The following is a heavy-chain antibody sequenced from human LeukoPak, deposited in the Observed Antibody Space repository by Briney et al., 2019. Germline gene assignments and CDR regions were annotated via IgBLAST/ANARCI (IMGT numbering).Heavy chain of an antibody. V-gene: IGHV3-48*03. CDR2: LNPDGTI. CDR3: VRDLSASYYDF. Sequence: PGGSLRLSCAASGFTFGSYTMHWVRQAPGKVLEWVSYLNPDGTIYYGESVRGRFTISRDNATSSLYLQMNSMRVEDTAVYYCVRDLSASYYDFWGQGTLVTVSS. CDR1: GFTFGSYT. J-gene: IGHJ4*02. D-gene: IGHD3-3*01.